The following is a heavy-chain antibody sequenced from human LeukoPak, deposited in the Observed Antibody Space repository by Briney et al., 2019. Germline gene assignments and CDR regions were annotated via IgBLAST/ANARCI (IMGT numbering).Heavy chain of an antibody. CDR2: IKQDGSEK. Sequence: GGSLRLSCVVSGFTFSSYWMSWVRQAPGKGLEWVANIKQDGSEKYYVDSVKGRFTISRDNAKNSLYLQMNSLRAEDTAVYYCARDYYDSSGYYYGGYFDYWGQGTLVTVSS. V-gene: IGHV3-7*01. CDR1: GFTFSSYW. D-gene: IGHD3-22*01. J-gene: IGHJ4*02. CDR3: ARDYYDSSGYYYGGYFDY.